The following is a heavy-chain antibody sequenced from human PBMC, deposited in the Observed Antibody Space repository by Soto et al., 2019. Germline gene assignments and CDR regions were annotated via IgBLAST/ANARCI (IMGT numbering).Heavy chain of an antibody. CDR1: GYTFTTYY. V-gene: IGHV1-46*01. CDR3: ARAGYCSGGTCFHGNCDY. Sequence: QVQLVQSGAEVKRPGASVKVSCKASGYTFTTYYMHWVRQAPGQGLEWLGIINPNGGSTTYAQKFQGRVTMTRDTSTSPVSLELSSLRSEDTAVYYCARAGYCSGGTCFHGNCDYWGQGTLVTVSA. CDR2: INPNGGST. D-gene: IGHD2-15*01. J-gene: IGHJ4*02.